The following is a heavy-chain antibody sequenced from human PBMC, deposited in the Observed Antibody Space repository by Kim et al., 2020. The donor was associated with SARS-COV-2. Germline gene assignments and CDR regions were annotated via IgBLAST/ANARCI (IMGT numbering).Heavy chain of an antibody. CDR3: PKLDFFGMDV. V-gene: IGHV3-74*01. J-gene: IGHJ6*02. D-gene: IGHD3-3*02. CDR2: IKSDGSST. CDR1: GFTFSNYW. Sequence: GGSLRLSCAASGFTFSNYWMHWVRQAPGKGLVWVSRIKSDGSSTDYADSVKGRFTISRDNAKNTLYLQMNSVRAEDTAVYYCPKLDFFGMDVWGQGTTVVVSS.